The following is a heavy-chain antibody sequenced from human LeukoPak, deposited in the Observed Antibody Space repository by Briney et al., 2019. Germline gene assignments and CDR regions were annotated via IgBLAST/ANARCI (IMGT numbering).Heavy chain of an antibody. Sequence: PGRSLRLSCAASGFTFSTFAMHWVRQAPGKGLEWVAILSYDGSSKYYADSVKGRFTISRDNSKNTLYLQMNSLRAEDTAVYYCAKDFSWELLLLGLDYWGQGTLVTVSS. D-gene: IGHD1-26*01. J-gene: IGHJ4*02. CDR1: GFTFSTFA. CDR2: LSYDGSSK. V-gene: IGHV3-30*04. CDR3: AKDFSWELLLLGLDY.